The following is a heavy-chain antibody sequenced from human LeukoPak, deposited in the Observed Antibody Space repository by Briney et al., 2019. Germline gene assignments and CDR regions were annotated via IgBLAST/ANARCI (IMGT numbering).Heavy chain of an antibody. J-gene: IGHJ4*02. CDR3: AKATIQQWLVKVDSFDS. Sequence: GGSLRLSCAASGFTFSSYGMSWVRQAPGKGLEWVSAISGSGGSTYYADSVKGRFTISRDSSKNTLYLQMNSLRAEDTAIYYCAKATIQQWLVKVDSFDSWGQGILVTVSS. CDR1: GFTFSSYG. V-gene: IGHV3-23*01. CDR2: ISGSGGST. D-gene: IGHD6-19*01.